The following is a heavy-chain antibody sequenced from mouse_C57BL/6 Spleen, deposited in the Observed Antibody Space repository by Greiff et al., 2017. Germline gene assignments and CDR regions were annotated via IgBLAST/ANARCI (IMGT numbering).Heavy chain of an antibody. CDR1: GFTFSSYG. CDR2: ISSGGSYT. CDR3: ARPPYYGSSYEDYYAMDY. V-gene: IGHV5-6*01. J-gene: IGHJ4*01. D-gene: IGHD1-1*01. Sequence: EVKLMESGGDLVKPGGSLKLSCAASGFTFSSYGMSWVRQTPDNRLEWVATISSGGSYTYYPDSVKGRFTISRDNAKNTLYLQMSSLKSEDTAMYYCARPPYYGSSYEDYYAMDYWGQGTSVTVSS.